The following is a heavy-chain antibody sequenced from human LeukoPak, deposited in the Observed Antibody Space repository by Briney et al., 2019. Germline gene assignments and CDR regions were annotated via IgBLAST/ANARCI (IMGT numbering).Heavy chain of an antibody. D-gene: IGHD3-10*01. V-gene: IGHV3-21*01. CDR3: ARDYGSGSYPPGY. CDR2: ISSSSYI. CDR1: GFTXSSYS. Sequence: ASGFTXSSYSMNWVRQAPGKGLEWVSSISSSSYIYYADSVKGRFTISRDNAKNSLYLQMNSLRVEDTAVYYCARDYGSGSYPPGYWGQGTLVTVSS. J-gene: IGHJ4*02.